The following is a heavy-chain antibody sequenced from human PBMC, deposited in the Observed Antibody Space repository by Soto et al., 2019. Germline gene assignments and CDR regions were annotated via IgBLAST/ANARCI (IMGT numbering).Heavy chain of an antibody. D-gene: IGHD1-26*01. CDR1: GGTFSSYA. Sequence: SVKVSCKASGGTFSSYAISWVRQAPGQGLGWMGGIIPIFGTANYAQKFQGRVTITADESTSTAYMELSSLRSEDTAVYYCARCSWTRRGAARSVVGACDYWGQGTLVTVSS. V-gene: IGHV1-69*13. CDR2: IIPIFGTA. CDR3: ARCSWTRRGAARSVVGACDY. J-gene: IGHJ4*02.